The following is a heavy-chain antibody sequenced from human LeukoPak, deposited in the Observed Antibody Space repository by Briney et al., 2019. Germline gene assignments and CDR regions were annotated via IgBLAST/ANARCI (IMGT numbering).Heavy chain of an antibody. D-gene: IGHD2-2*01. CDR3: ARGAHQLPKDAFDI. Sequence: PGRSLRLSCAASGFTFSSYGMHWVRQAPGKGLEGVAVIWDDGSNKYYADSVKGRFTISRDNSKNTLYLQMNSLRAEDTSVYYCARGAHQLPKDAFDIWGQGTMVTVSS. CDR1: GFTFSSYG. CDR2: IWDDGSNK. V-gene: IGHV3-33*01. J-gene: IGHJ3*02.